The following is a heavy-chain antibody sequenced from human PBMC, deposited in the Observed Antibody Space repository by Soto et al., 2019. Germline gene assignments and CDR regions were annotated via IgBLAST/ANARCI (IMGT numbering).Heavy chain of an antibody. CDR3: AREKGYDFPYYYYYYMDV. J-gene: IGHJ6*03. Sequence: QVQLQQWGAGLLKPSETLSLTCAVYGGSFSGYYWSWIRQPPGKGLEWIGEINHSGSTNYNPSLKSRVTISVDTSKNQFSLKLSSVTAADTAVYYCAREKGYDFPYYYYYYMDVWGKGTTVTVSS. V-gene: IGHV4-34*01. D-gene: IGHD3-3*01. CDR1: GGSFSGYY. CDR2: INHSGST.